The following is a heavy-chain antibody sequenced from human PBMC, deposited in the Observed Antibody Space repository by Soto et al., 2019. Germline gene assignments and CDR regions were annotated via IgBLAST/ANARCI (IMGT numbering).Heavy chain of an antibody. CDR2: TSIGGNT. CDR1: GFPFNTYA. Sequence: PGGSLRLSCEASGFPFNTYAMTWFRQLPGMGLEWVSTTSIGGNTDFAESVGGRFSVSRDNSKNTLYLQMTNLRAEDAAIYFCAKDLRPGLVVPTKSGFAPWGQGTRVTVSS. V-gene: IGHV3-23*01. D-gene: IGHD3-10*01. CDR3: AKDLRPGLVVPTKSGFAP. J-gene: IGHJ5*02.